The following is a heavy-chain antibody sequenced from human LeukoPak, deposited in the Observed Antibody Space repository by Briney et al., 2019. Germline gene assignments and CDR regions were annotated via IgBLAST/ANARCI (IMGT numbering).Heavy chain of an antibody. V-gene: IGHV3-30*02. CDR1: GFTFSSYG. CDR2: IRYDGSNK. CDR3: AKENRLWFGELLSPPWFDY. D-gene: IGHD3-10*01. Sequence: GGSLRLSCAASGFTFSSYGMHWVRQAPGKGLEWVAFIRYDGSNKYYADSVKGRFTISRDNSKNTLYLQMNSLRTEDTAVHYCAKENRLWFGELLSPPWFDYWGQGTLVTVSS. J-gene: IGHJ4*02.